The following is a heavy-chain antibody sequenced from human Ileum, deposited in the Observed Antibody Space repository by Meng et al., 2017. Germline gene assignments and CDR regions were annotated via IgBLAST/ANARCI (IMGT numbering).Heavy chain of an antibody. J-gene: IGHJ4*02. CDR1: GYSFTGYY. Sequence: QVHVVQSGAEVKKSGASVKVSCKPSGYSFTGYYMHWVRQAPGQGLEWMGRINSNSGCTNYAQKFKCRVTLTRDISTVYMELSSLRSDDTAVYYCASRNYNYDDYFEYWGQGTLVTVSS. V-gene: IGHV1-2*06. D-gene: IGHD1-7*01. CDR3: ASRNYNYDDYFEY. CDR2: INSNSGCT.